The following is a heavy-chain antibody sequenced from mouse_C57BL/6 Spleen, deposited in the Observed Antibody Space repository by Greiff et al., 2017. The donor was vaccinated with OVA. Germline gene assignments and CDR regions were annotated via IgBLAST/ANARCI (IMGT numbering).Heavy chain of an antibody. D-gene: IGHD1-1*01. V-gene: IGHV14-3*01. CDR2: IDPANGNT. J-gene: IGHJ1*03. Sequence: EVKLQESVAELVRPGASVKLSCTASGFNIKNTYMHWVKQRPEQGLEWIGRIDPANGNTKYAPKFQGKATITADTSSNTAYLQLSSLTSEDTAIYYCARYPITTVVPWYFDVWGTGTTVTVSS. CDR1: GFNIKNTY. CDR3: ARYPITTVVPWYFDV.